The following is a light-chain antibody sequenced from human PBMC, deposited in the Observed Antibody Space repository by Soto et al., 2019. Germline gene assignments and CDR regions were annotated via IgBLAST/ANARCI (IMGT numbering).Light chain of an antibody. J-gene: IGKJ1*01. Sequence: EIVMTQSPATLSVSPGERATLSCRAIQRVSNNLAWYHQKPGQAPRLLIYGASTRATGIPARFSGSGSGTEFTLTISSLQSEDFAVYYCQQYNDWWTFGQGTKVEIK. CDR3: QQYNDWWT. CDR2: GAS. V-gene: IGKV3-15*01. CDR1: QRVSNN.